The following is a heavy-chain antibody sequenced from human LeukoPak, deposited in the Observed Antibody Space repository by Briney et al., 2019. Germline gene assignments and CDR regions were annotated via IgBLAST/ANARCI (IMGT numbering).Heavy chain of an antibody. V-gene: IGHV1-69*01. CDR2: IIPIFGTG. CDR1: GGTFSSYD. J-gene: IGHJ6*03. CDR3: ARMGCANGYYYYYMDD. Sequence: SVKVSCKASGGTFSSYDISWVRQAPGQGLEWVGGIIPIFGTGNYAQKFQGRVTITADEATGTAYMELSSLRAEDTAVYDCARMGCANGYYYYYMDDWGKGTMVTVSS. D-gene: IGHD2-8*01.